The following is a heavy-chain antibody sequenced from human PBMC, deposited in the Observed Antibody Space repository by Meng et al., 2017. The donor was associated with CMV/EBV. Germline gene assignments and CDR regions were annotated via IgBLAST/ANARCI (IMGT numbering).Heavy chain of an antibody. Sequence: SFSVDYWSWIRQPPGKGLEWIGEINHSRSTNYNPSLKSRVTISVDTSKNQFSLKLSSVTAADTAVYYCARGGYCSSTSCLTRVWFDPWGQGTLVTVSS. CDR1: SFSVDY. D-gene: IGHD2-2*01. J-gene: IGHJ5*02. CDR3: ARGGYCSSTSCLTRVWFDP. V-gene: IGHV4-34*01. CDR2: INHSRST.